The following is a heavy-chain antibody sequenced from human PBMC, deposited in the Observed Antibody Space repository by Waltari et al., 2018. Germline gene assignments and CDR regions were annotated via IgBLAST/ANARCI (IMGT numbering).Heavy chain of an antibody. J-gene: IGHJ4*02. V-gene: IGHV3-23*03. CDR3: AKEAYFYGSGSYLDY. CDR1: GFTFSSSA. Sequence: EVQLLASGGGLVQPGGSLRLSCAASGFTFSSSAMSWVRQAPGKGLEWVSVIYSGGSTYYADSVKGRFTISRDNSKNTRYLQMNSLRAEDTAVYYCAKEAYFYGSGSYLDYWGQGTLVTVSS. D-gene: IGHD3-10*01. CDR2: IYSGGST.